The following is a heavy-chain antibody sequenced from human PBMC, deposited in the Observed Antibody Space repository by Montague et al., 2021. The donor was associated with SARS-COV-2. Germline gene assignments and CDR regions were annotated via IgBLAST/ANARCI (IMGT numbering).Heavy chain of an antibody. D-gene: IGHD2-15*01. CDR1: GFIFSDYY. CDR3: ARDQGCYGNFDI. Sequence: SLRLSCAASGFIFSDYYMTWIRQAPGKGLEWVSHISGSGSKTYYADSVKGRFTISRDTANNSVYLQMNFLGAEDTAVYFCARDQGCYGNFDIWGQGTMVTVSS. CDR2: ISGSGSKT. V-gene: IGHV3-11*01. J-gene: IGHJ3*02.